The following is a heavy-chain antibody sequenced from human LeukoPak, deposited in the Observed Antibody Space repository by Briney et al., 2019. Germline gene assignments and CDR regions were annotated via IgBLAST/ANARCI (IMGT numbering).Heavy chain of an antibody. V-gene: IGHV4-38-2*02. CDR1: GYSISSGYY. Sequence: SETLSLTCTVSGYSISSGYYWGWIRQPPGKGLEWIGSIYHSGSTYYNPSLKSRVTISVDTSKNQFSLKLSSVTAADTAVYYCARVFRPFSSSWYLYYFDYWGQGTLVTVSS. CDR2: IYHSGST. J-gene: IGHJ4*02. CDR3: ARVFRPFSSSWYLYYFDY. D-gene: IGHD6-13*01.